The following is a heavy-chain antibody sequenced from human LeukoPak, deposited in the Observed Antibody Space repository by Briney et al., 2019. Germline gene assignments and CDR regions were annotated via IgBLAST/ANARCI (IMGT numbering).Heavy chain of an antibody. D-gene: IGHD6-19*01. CDR2: ISSSSSYI. Sequence: PGGSLRLSCAASGFTFSSYSMNWVRQVPGKGLEWVSSISSSSSYIYYADSVKGRFTISRDNAKNSLYLQMNSLRAEDTAVYYCARAAVAGGFDYWGQGTLVTVSS. CDR3: ARAAVAGGFDY. CDR1: GFTFSSYS. V-gene: IGHV3-21*01. J-gene: IGHJ4*02.